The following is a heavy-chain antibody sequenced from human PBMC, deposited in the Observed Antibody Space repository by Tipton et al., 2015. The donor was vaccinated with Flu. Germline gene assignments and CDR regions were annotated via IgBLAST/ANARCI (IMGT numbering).Heavy chain of an antibody. CDR2: IKQDGSEK. CDR1: EFTFSTYE. J-gene: IGHJ4*02. D-gene: IGHD3-22*01. V-gene: IGHV3-7*01. Sequence: SLRLSCAASEFTFSTYEMSWVRQAPGKGLEWVANIKQDGSEKYYVDSVKGRFTISRDNAKNSLHLQMNSLRAEDTAVYYCAREDGAYYDSSGFADYWGQGALVTVSS. CDR3: AREDGAYYDSSGFADY.